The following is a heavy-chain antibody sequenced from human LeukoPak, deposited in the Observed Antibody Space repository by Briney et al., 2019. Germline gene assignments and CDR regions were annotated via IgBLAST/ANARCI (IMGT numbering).Heavy chain of an antibody. J-gene: IGHJ3*02. D-gene: IGHD2-8*01. CDR1: GFTFGDYA. CDR3: GRGDDIRAFDI. V-gene: IGHV3-49*04. Sequence: GRSLRLSCTGSGFTFGDYAMNWVRQAPGKGLEWVGFIRSKNYGGTTEYAASAKGRFTISRDDSRSIAYLQMNSPRAEDTAVYYCGRGDDIRAFDIWGQGTMVTVSS. CDR2: IRSKNYGGTT.